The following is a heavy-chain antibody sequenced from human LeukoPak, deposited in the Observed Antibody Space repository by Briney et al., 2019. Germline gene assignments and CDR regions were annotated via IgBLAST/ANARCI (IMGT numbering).Heavy chain of an antibody. CDR1: GGSISSGGYS. V-gene: IGHV4-30-2*02. CDR3: ARRSGSYYYSAFDI. Sequence: SETLSLTCAVSGGSISSGGYSWSWIRQPPGKGLEWIGYIYHSGSTYYNPSLKSRVTISVDTSKNQFSLKLSSVTAADTAVYYCARRSGSYYYSAFDIWGQGTMVTVSS. D-gene: IGHD1-26*01. CDR2: IYHSGST. J-gene: IGHJ3*02.